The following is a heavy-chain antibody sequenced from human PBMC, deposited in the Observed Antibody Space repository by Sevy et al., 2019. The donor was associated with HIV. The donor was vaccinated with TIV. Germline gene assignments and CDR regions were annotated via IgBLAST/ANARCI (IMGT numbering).Heavy chain of an antibody. D-gene: IGHD2-2*01. V-gene: IGHV3-30*18. CDR1: GFTFSSYG. CDR3: AKELGYCSSTSCQGEPPHGGDAFDI. J-gene: IGHJ3*02. CDR2: ISYDGSNK. Sequence: GGSLRLSCAASGFTFSSYGMHWVRQAPGKGLEWVAVISYDGSNKYYADSVKGRFTISRDNSKNTLYLQMNSPRAEDTAVYYCAKELGYCSSTSCQGEPPHGGDAFDIWGQGTMVTVSS.